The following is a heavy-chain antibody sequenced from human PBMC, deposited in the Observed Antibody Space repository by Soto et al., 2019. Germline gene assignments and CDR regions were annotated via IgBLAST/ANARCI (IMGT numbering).Heavy chain of an antibody. J-gene: IGHJ6*02. V-gene: IGHV4-30-2*01. D-gene: IGHD3-22*01. CDR3: ARRLYYDSSGFEGGGMDV. Sequence: SETLSLTCDVSCDTISTGGYTWAWIRQPPGKALEWIGHTYHSGNPYYNPSLKSRVIISVDRSKNQFSLKLSSVTAADTAVYYCARRLYYDSSGFEGGGMDVWGQGTTVT. CDR2: TYHSGNP. CDR1: CDTISTGGYT.